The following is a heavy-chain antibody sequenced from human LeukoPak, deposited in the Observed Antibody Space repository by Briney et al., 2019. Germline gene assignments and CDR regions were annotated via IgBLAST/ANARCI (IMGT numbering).Heavy chain of an antibody. V-gene: IGHV1-8*01. J-gene: IGHJ4*02. Sequence: GASVKVSCKASGYTFTSYDINWVRQATGQGLEWMGWMNPNSGNTGYAQKFQGRVTMTRNTSISTAYMELSSLRSEDTAVYYCARSVRAIDTAMVAYYFDYWGQGALVTVSS. D-gene: IGHD5-18*01. CDR1: GYTFTSYD. CDR2: MNPNSGNT. CDR3: ARSVRAIDTAMVAYYFDY.